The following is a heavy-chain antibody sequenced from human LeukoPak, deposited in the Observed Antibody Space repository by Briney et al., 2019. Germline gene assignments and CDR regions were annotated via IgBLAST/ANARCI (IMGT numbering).Heavy chain of an antibody. CDR3: AKLPGYDNTGYYSSVDY. CDR2: LSFDGNDK. J-gene: IGHJ4*02. Sequence: PGKSLRLSCAASGFTLTTFSIHWVRQAPGKGLEWVAVLSFDGNDKNYADSVEGRFTLSRDSSENTLYLHMNSLRPEDTAVYYCAKLPGYDNTGYYSSVDYWGQGTLVTVSS. V-gene: IGHV3-30*18. CDR1: GFTLTTFS. D-gene: IGHD3-22*01.